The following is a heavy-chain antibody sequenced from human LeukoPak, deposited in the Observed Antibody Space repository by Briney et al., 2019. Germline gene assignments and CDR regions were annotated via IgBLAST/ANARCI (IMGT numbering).Heavy chain of an antibody. CDR2: ISYDGSNK. Sequence: PGGSLRLSCAASGFTFSSYGMHWVRQAPGKGLGWVAVISYDGSNKYYADSVKGRFTISRDNSKNTLYLQMNSLRAEDTAVYYCAKDPTTVTTVGAYWGQGTLVTVSS. J-gene: IGHJ4*02. CDR1: GFTFSSYG. V-gene: IGHV3-30*18. CDR3: AKDPTTVTTVGAY. D-gene: IGHD4-17*01.